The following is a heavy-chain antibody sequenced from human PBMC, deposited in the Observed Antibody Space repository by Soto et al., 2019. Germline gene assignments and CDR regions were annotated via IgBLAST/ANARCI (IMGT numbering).Heavy chain of an antibody. CDR3: ASVIGGGSENYFAY. D-gene: IGHD5-12*01. Sequence: SETLSLTCTVSVVSISSGGYYCGWIRQHPGKGLEWIGNIYHSGRTYYNPSLKSRVIMSVDTSKNHFSLNLNSVTAADTAMYFCASVIGGGSENYFAYGGQGNRVTVS. V-gene: IGHV4-31*03. CDR1: VVSISSGGYY. CDR2: IYHSGRT. J-gene: IGHJ4*02.